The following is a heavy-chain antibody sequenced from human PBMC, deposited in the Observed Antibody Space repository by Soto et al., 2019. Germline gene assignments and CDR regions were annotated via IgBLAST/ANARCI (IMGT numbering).Heavy chain of an antibody. V-gene: IGHV1-69*12. CDR3: ARVEAVAGLYNYHGLDV. J-gene: IGHJ6*02. CDR2: IVHIFGTT. CDR1: GGTFSNYA. D-gene: IGHD6-19*01. Sequence: QVQLVQSGAEVKKPGSSVKVSCKVSGGTFSNYAIDWVRLAPGHGLEWMGGIVHIFGTTYYTQKFQGRATIIADDSKTTAYLEMSSLRSEDTAIYYCARVEAVAGLYNYHGLDVWGQGTAVTVSS.